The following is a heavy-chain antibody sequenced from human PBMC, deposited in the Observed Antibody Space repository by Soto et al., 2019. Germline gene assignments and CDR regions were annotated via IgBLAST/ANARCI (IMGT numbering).Heavy chain of an antibody. D-gene: IGHD6-19*01. CDR2: IYHIGSP. J-gene: IGHJ5*01. CDR1: GRSVSSGGYY. CDR3: VRDRALDSSGHWFDS. V-gene: IGHV4-31*03. Sequence: SETLSLTCTVSGRSVSSGGYYWTWIRQHPGKGLEWIGYIYHIGSPSYNPSLKSRLTMSLDTSKNQFSLNLTSVTATDTAIYYCVRDRALDSSGHWFDSWGQGTLVTVSS.